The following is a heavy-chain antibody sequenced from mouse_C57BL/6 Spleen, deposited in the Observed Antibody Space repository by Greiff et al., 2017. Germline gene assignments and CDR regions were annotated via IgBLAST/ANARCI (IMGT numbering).Heavy chain of an antibody. D-gene: IGHD2-1*01. V-gene: IGHV1-76*01. CDR3: ARGSTVVERFDY. Sequence: VQLQESGAELVRPGASVKLSYTASGYTFTDYYINWVKQRPGQGLEWIARIYPGSGNTYYNEKFKGKATLTAEKSSSTAYMQLSSLTSEDSAVYFCARGSTVVERFDYWGQGTPLTVSS. CDR1: GYTFTDYY. J-gene: IGHJ2*01. CDR2: IYPGSGNT.